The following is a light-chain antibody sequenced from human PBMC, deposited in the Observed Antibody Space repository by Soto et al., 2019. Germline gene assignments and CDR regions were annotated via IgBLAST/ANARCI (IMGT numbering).Light chain of an antibody. V-gene: IGKV3-20*01. Sequence: DIVLTQSPGTLSLSPGERATLSCRASQSVGNNYLAWYQQKPGQAPRLLIYDASSRATGISDRFSGSGSGTDFTLTINRLESEDFAVYYCQQCATPPLTFGQGTRVEVK. CDR2: DAS. CDR1: QSVGNNY. CDR3: QQCATPPLT. J-gene: IGKJ1*01.